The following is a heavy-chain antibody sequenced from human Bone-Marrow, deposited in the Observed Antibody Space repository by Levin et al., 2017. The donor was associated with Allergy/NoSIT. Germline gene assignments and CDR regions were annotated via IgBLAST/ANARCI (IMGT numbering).Heavy chain of an antibody. V-gene: IGHV4-39*01. CDR1: GDSFTRSSSY. D-gene: IGHD2-15*01. CDR3: AITMGYCSDGSCYS. J-gene: IGHJ4*02. Sequence: SETLSLTCTVSGDSFTRSSSYWGWVRQPPGKGLEWIGSVYSLGTTHYNPSLKSRVTISVSTSKNQFSLNLTSVTAADTAVYYCAITMGYCSDGSCYSWGQGTLVTVSS. CDR2: VYSLGTT.